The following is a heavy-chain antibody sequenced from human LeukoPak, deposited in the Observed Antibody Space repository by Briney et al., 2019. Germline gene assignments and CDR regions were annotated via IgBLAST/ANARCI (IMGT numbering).Heavy chain of an antibody. J-gene: IGHJ4*02. CDR3: ARGRDSSSWSPVFDY. Sequence: PGGSLRLSCAASGFTFSSYSMNWVRQAPGKGPEWVSSISSSSSYIYYADSVKGRFTISRDNAKNSLYLQMNSLRAEDTAVYYCARGRDSSSWSPVFDYWGQGTLVTVSS. CDR2: ISSSSSYI. D-gene: IGHD6-13*01. CDR1: GFTFSSYS. V-gene: IGHV3-21*01.